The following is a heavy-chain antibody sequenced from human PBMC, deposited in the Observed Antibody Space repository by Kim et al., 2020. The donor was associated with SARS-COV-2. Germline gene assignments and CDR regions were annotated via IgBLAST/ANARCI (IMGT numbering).Heavy chain of an antibody. J-gene: IGHJ6*02. CDR3: ARARGYSYDQPYYYGMDV. Sequence: KSRVTISVDTSKNQFSLKLSSVTAADTAVYYCARARGYSYDQPYYYGMDVWGQGTTVTVSS. V-gene: IGHV4-59*01. D-gene: IGHD5-18*01.